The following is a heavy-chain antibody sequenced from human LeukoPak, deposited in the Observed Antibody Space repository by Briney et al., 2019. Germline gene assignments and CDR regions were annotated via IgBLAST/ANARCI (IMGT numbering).Heavy chain of an antibody. Sequence: SETLSLTCTVSGGSISSYYWSWIRQPPGKGLEWIGYIYYSESTNSNPSLKSRVTISVDTSKNQFSLKLSSVTAADTAVYYCARDRRYSGYDGLDYWGQGTLVTVSA. CDR1: GGSISSYY. D-gene: IGHD5-12*01. J-gene: IGHJ4*02. CDR3: ARDRRYSGYDGLDY. V-gene: IGHV4-59*01. CDR2: IYYSEST.